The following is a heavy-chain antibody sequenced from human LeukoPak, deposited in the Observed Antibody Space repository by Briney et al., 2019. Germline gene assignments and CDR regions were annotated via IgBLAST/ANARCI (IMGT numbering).Heavy chain of an antibody. V-gene: IGHV1-3*01. CDR2: INAGYGNR. CDR3: ARVSDDSGWNFDY. J-gene: IGHJ4*02. D-gene: IGHD6-19*01. CDR1: GYTFTSYA. Sequence: GASVKVSCKASGYTFTSYAIHWVRQAPGQRLEWMGWINAGYGNRKYSQKFQDRVTITREPSATTAYMELNSLTSEDTAVYYCARVSDDSGWNFDYWGQGTLVTVSS.